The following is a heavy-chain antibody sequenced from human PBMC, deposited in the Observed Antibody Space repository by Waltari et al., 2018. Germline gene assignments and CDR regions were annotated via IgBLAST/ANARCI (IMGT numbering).Heavy chain of an antibody. Sequence: QVQLVESGGGVVQPGRSLRLSCAASGFTFSSYGMHWVRQAPGKGLGWVAVIWYDGSNKYYADSVKGRFTISRDNSKNTLYLQMNSLRAEDTAVYYCARDRGPTPFIQAIAGGYFDYWGQGTLVTVSS. CDR3: ARDRGPTPFIQAIAGGYFDY. CDR2: IWYDGSNK. D-gene: IGHD1-1*01. CDR1: GFTFSSYG. J-gene: IGHJ4*02. V-gene: IGHV3-33*01.